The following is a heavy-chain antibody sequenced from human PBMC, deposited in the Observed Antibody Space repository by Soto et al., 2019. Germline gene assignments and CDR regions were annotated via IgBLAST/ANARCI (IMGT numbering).Heavy chain of an antibody. V-gene: IGHV2-5*02. CDR3: AHTMEPKIFDY. D-gene: IGHD1-26*01. J-gene: IGHJ4*02. CDR1: GFSLITSGVG. Sequence: QITLKEAGPTLVKPTQTLTLTCSFSGFSLITSGVGVGWIRQPQGKALEWLALIYWDNDKVYSTSLKSRLTPTKDTARSQVVLTITTMDPADTATFYCAHTMEPKIFDYWGQETLVTVS. CDR2: IYWDNDK.